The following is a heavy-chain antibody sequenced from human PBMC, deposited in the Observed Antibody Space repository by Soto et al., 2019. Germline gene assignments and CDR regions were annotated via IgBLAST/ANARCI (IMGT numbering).Heavy chain of an antibody. Sequence: GESLKISCKGSGYSFTSYWISWVRQMPGKGQERMGRIDPSDSYTNYSPSFQGHVTISADKSISTAYLQWSSLKASDTAMYYCARHEIPYYYDSSAHWFDPWGQGTLVTVSS. CDR2: IDPSDSYT. J-gene: IGHJ5*02. V-gene: IGHV5-10-1*01. CDR3: ARHEIPYYYDSSAHWFDP. D-gene: IGHD3-22*01. CDR1: GYSFTSYW.